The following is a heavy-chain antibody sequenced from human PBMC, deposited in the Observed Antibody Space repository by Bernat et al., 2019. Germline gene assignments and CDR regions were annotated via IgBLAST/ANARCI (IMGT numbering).Heavy chain of an antibody. Sequence: EVQLLESGGGLVPPGGSVRLSCTASGFTFSNYAMGWVRQAPGKGLEWLSFISGPGVSTYFAESVKGRFTISRDNSKNNLYLQMNSLRAEDTAVYYCTKGRAAYTYGLPDYWGQGTLVTVSS. CDR1: GFTFSNYA. J-gene: IGHJ4*02. V-gene: IGHV3-23*01. CDR3: TKGRAAYTYGLPDY. CDR2: ISGPGVST. D-gene: IGHD5-18*01.